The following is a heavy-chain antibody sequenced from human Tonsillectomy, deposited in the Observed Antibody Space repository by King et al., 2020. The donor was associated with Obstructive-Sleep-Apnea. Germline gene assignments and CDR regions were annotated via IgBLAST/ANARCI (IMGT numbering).Heavy chain of an antibody. Sequence: VQLVESGGGVVQPGRSLRLSCAASGFTFSSYGMHWVRQAPGKGLEGVAVIWYDGSYKYYADSVKGRFTISRDNSKNTLYLQMNSLRAEDTAVYYCARDQSRYYFDYWGQGTLVTVSS. CDR2: IWYDGSYK. CDR3: ARDQSRYYFDY. V-gene: IGHV3-33*01. CDR1: GFTFSSYG. J-gene: IGHJ4*02.